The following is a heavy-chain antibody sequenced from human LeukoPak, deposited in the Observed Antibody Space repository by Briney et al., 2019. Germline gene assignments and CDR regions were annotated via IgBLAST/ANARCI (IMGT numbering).Heavy chain of an antibody. D-gene: IGHD2-15*01. CDR1: GFTFSNYA. CDR2: IYGSDDKT. V-gene: IGHV3-23*01. Sequence: GSLRLSCVACGFTFSNYAMSWVRQAPGKGLELVSGIYGSDDKTVYGDAVKGRFTISRDNSKNTLYLQMNSLRADDTAVYYCAKTQGYYDAWGQGALVTVSS. J-gene: IGHJ5*02. CDR3: AKTQGYYDA.